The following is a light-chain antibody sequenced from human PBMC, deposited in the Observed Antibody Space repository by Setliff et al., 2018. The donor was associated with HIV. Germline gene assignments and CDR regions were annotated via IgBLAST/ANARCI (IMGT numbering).Light chain of an antibody. CDR1: SSNIGINT. CDR2: RNN. CDR3: AAWDDSLNGSYV. V-gene: IGLV1-44*01. Sequence: QSALTQPPSSSGTPGQGVTIPCSGSSSNIGINTINWYQQLPGTAPKLPIYRNNQRPSGVPDRFSGSKSGTSASLAISGLQAEDEADYYCAAWDDSLNGSYVFGTGTKVTV. J-gene: IGLJ1*01.